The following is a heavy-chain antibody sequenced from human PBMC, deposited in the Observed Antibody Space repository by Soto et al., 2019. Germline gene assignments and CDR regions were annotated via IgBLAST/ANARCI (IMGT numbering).Heavy chain of an antibody. CDR3: AINTERVGAKPLDY. V-gene: IGHV1-8*01. CDR1: GYTFTNYD. Sequence: QVQLVQSGAEVKKPGASVKVSCKASGYTFTNYDVSWVRQATGQGLEWMGWMSPYRGITRYAQKFQGRVTKTRNATIRTAYMDLSSLRTEDTAVFYCAINTERVGAKPLDYWGKGTLVTVSS. CDR2: MSPYRGIT. J-gene: IGHJ4*02. D-gene: IGHD1-26*01.